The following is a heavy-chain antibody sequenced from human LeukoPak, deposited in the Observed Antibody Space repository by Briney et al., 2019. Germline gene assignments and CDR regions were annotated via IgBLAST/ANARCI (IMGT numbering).Heavy chain of an antibody. CDR1: GFTSSSDW. CDR2: IKQDGSEK. D-gene: IGHD4-11*01. Sequence: GGSLRLSCAASGFTSSSDWMSWVRQAPGEGLEWVANIKQDGSEKYYVDSVKGRFTISRDNAKNSLYLQMSSLRAEDTAVYYCAREIPYSNGGDYWGQGTLVTVSS. J-gene: IGHJ4*02. V-gene: IGHV3-7*01. CDR3: AREIPYSNGGDY.